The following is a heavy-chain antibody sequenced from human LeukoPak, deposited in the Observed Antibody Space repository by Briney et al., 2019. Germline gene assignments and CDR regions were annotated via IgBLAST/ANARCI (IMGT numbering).Heavy chain of an antibody. V-gene: IGHV1-2*02. CDR1: GYTFTSYD. D-gene: IGHD3-22*01. Sequence: ASVKVSCKASGYTFTSYDINWVRQATGQGLEWMGWINPNSGGTNYAQKFQGRVTLTRDTSISTAYMELSRLRSDDTAVYYCAREPYYYDSSGYYYEDDWGQGTLVTVSS. CDR2: INPNSGGT. CDR3: AREPYYYDSSGYYYEDD. J-gene: IGHJ4*02.